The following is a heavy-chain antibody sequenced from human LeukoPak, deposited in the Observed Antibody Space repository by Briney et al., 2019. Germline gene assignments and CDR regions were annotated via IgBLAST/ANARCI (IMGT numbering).Heavy chain of an antibody. Sequence: KTGGSLRLSCAASGLTFSDYYMSWIRQAPGKGLECISYISSSGTTIYYTDSVQGRFTISRDNAKNSLYLQMDSLRAEDTAVYYCARSSSSPNPYYFDYWGQGTLVTVSS. CDR2: ISSSGTTI. J-gene: IGHJ4*02. CDR3: ARSSSSPNPYYFDY. CDR1: GLTFSDYY. V-gene: IGHV3-11*01. D-gene: IGHD6-6*01.